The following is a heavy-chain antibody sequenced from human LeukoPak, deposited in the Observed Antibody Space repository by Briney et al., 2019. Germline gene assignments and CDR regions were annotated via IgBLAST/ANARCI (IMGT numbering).Heavy chain of an antibody. CDR3: ARGRSDWNYVVDY. CDR2: INHSGST. D-gene: IGHD1-7*01. CDR1: GGSFSGYY. Sequence: SETLSLTCAVYGGSFSGYYWSWLRQPPGKGLEWVGEINHSGSTNYNPSLKSRVTISVDTSKNQFSLKLSSVTAADTAVYYCARGRSDWNYVVDYWGQGTLVTVSS. V-gene: IGHV4-34*01. J-gene: IGHJ4*02.